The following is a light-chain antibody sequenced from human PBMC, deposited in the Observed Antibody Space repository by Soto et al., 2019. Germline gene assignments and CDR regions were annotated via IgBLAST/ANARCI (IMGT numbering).Light chain of an antibody. CDR3: QQYGSSPRT. J-gene: IGKJ1*01. CDR1: QSVSSSD. V-gene: IGKV3-20*01. Sequence: EIVLTQSPGTLSLSPWERATLSCKASQSVSSSDVAWYQQKPGQAPRLLIYSTSSRATGVPDRFSGSGSGTDFTLTISRLEPDDFAVYYCQQYGSSPRTFGQGTKVDIK. CDR2: STS.